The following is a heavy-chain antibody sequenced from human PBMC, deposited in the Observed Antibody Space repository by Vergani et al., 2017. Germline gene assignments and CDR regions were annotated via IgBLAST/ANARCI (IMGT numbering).Heavy chain of an antibody. J-gene: IGHJ6*02. CDR2: ISYDGSNK. D-gene: IGHD6-6*01. CDR3: AKEGGGSSDYYYYGMDV. V-gene: IGHV3-30*18. Sequence: QVQLVESGGGVVQPGRSLRLSCAASGFTFSSYGMHWVRQAPGKGLEWVAVISYDGSNKYYADSVKGRFTISRDNSKNTLYLQMNSLRAEDTAVYYCAKEGGGSSDYYYYGMDVWGQGTTVTVSS. CDR1: GFTFSSYG.